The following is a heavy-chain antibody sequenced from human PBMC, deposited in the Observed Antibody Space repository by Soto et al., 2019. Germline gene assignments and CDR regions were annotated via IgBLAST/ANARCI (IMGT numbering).Heavy chain of an antibody. J-gene: IGHJ3*01. CDR3: AGAQSQYSSAIRAGAFDV. V-gene: IGHV3-23*01. CDR1: EFTFINYA. CDR2: ISDNGGTT. Sequence: GGSLRLSCASSEFTFINYAMSWFRQAPGKGLEWVSSISDNGGTTYYADSVKGRFTISRDNSKNTLYLQMHSLRAEDTDLYYCAGAQSQYSSAIRAGAFDVWGQGRMVTVSS. D-gene: IGHD6-25*01.